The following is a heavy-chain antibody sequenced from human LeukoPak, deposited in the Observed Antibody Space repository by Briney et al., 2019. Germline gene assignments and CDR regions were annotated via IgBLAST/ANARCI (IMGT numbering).Heavy chain of an antibody. V-gene: IGHV3-7*01. CDR2: MNQDGSEK. CDR3: ARSDSSSWYSLHDY. J-gene: IGHJ4*02. Sequence: GGSLRLSCAASGFTFSSYWMTWVRQAPGKGLEWVANMNQDGSEKYHVDSVKDRFTISRDNAKNSLYLQMNSLRAEDTAVYYCARSDSSSWYSLHDYWGQGTLVTVSS. CDR1: GFTFSSYW. D-gene: IGHD6-13*01.